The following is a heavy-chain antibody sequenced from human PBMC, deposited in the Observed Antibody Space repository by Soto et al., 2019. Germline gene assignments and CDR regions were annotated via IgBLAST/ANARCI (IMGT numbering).Heavy chain of an antibody. CDR1: GDSMSSHY. CDR2: IYFTGST. V-gene: IGHV4-59*08. CDR3: ARFPVNPGRDSSTIFDS. D-gene: IGHD2-2*01. Sequence: QVQLQESGPGLVKPSETLSLTCTVSGDSMSSHYWNWVRQTPGKGLEWIGCIYFTGSTIYNPSLESRVTTSVDPSKNQCSLRLNSVTAADTAVYYCARFPVNPGRDSSTIFDSWGQGNLVTVSS. J-gene: IGHJ4*02.